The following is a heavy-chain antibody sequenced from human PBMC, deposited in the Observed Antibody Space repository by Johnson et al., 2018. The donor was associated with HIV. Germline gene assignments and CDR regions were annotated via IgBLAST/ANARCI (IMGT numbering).Heavy chain of an antibody. CDR3: AGRSSAWYEDAFDI. CDR1: TFTFSSYA. J-gene: IGHJ3*02. Sequence: VQLVESGGGLVQPGGSLRLSCVASTFTFSSYAMSWVRQAPGKGLEWVSSISGSGGSTYSVDSVKGRFTISRDNSKNTLFLQMNSLRVEDTAIYYCAGRSSAWYEDAFDIWGQGTMVTVSS. CDR2: ISGSGGST. D-gene: IGHD6-19*01. V-gene: IGHV3-23*04.